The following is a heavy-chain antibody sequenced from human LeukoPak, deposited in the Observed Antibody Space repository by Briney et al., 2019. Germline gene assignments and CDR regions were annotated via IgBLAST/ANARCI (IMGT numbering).Heavy chain of an antibody. Sequence: PGGSLRLSCAASGFTFSNYWIHWVRQAPGKGLEWVSVIYSGGRTYYADSVKGRFTISRDNSKNTLYLQMNSLRAEDTAVYYCARSSGSYLYFDNWGQGTLVTVSS. V-gene: IGHV3-53*01. D-gene: IGHD1-26*01. CDR3: ARSSGSYLYFDN. CDR2: IYSGGRT. CDR1: GFTFSNYW. J-gene: IGHJ4*02.